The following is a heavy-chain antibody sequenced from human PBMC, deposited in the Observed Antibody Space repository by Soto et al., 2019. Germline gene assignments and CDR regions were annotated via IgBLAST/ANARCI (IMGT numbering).Heavy chain of an antibody. J-gene: IGHJ5*02. CDR2: IYYSGST. CDR3: ARERHYDILTGYYLNWFDP. Sequence: SETLSLTCTVSGGSVSIGIDYWSWIRHPPGKGLEWIGYIYYSGSTNYNPSLKSRVTISVDTSKNQFSLKLSSVTAADTAVYYCARERHYDILTGYYLNWFDPWGQGTLVTVSS. CDR1: GGSVSIGIDY. D-gene: IGHD3-9*01. V-gene: IGHV4-61*01.